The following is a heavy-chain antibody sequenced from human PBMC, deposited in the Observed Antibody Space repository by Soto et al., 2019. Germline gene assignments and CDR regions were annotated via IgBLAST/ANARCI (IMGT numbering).Heavy chain of an antibody. CDR1: GFTFSSYW. Sequence: PGGSLRLSCAASGFTFSSYWVSWVRQAPGKGLEWVANIKQDGSEKYYVDSVKGRFTISRDNAKNSLYLQMNSLRAEDTAVYYCASEYSSGLDYWGQGTLVTVSS. CDR3: ASEYSSGLDY. V-gene: IGHV3-7*01. D-gene: IGHD6-19*01. J-gene: IGHJ4*02. CDR2: IKQDGSEK.